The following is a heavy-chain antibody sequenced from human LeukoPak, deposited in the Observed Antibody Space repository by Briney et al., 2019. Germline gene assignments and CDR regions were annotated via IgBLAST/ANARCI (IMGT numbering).Heavy chain of an antibody. V-gene: IGHV4-31*03. D-gene: IGHD1-26*01. CDR3: ARSVSSYIIGY. J-gene: IGHJ4*02. CDR2: IYYNGST. Sequence: SETLSLTCTVSGGSISSGGYYWTWIRQHPGKGLEWIGYIYYNGSTYNNPSLKSRVTISVDTSKNQFSLKLSSVTAADTAVYYCARSVSSYIIGYWGQGTLVTVSS. CDR1: GGSISSGGYY.